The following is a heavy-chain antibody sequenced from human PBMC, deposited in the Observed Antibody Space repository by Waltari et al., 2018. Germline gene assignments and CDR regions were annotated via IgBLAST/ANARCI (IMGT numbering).Heavy chain of an antibody. J-gene: IGHJ3*02. CDR2: MNPNSGNT. Sequence: QVQLVQSGAEVKKPGASVKVSCKASGYTFTSYDINWVRQATGQGLEWMGWMNPNSGNTGYAQKFQGRVTMTRNTSISTAYMELSSLRSEDTAVYYCARPYYDFWSGSLDAFDIWGQGTMVTVSS. D-gene: IGHD3-3*01. V-gene: IGHV1-8*01. CDR3: ARPYYDFWSGSLDAFDI. CDR1: GYTFTSYD.